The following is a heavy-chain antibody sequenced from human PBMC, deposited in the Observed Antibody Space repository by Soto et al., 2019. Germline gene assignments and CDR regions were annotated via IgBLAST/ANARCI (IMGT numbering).Heavy chain of an antibody. CDR3: SRENWFQDY. CDR2: IKNDGSEQ. V-gene: IGHV3-7*03. CDR1: GFTFSVYY. D-gene: IGHD3-10*01. J-gene: IGHJ4*02. Sequence: GGSLRLSCAASGFTFSVYYMTWVRQAPGKGLEWVASIKNDGSEQYYVDSVKGRFTISRDNAKNSLYLQMNSLRAGDTALYYCSRENWFQDYWGQGTLVTVSS.